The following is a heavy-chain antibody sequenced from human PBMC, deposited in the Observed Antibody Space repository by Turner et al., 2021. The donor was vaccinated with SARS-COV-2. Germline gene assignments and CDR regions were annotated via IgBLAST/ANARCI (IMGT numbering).Heavy chain of an antibody. Sequence: EVQLVQSGAEVKKPGESLKISCKGSGSSFTSYWIGWVRQRPGKGLEGMGIIYPGDADAKYSPSVQGQVTISADKSITTAYLQWSSLKASDTATYYCARRAVAGNHYFYYGLDVWGQGTTVTVSS. CDR3: ARRAVAGNHYFYYGLDV. J-gene: IGHJ6*02. V-gene: IGHV5-51*01. CDR1: GSSFTSYW. CDR2: IYPGDADA. D-gene: IGHD6-19*01.